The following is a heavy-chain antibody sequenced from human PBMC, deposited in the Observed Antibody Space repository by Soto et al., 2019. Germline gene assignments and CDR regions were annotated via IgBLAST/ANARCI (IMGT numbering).Heavy chain of an antibody. D-gene: IGHD6-19*01. V-gene: IGHV1-18*04. Sequence: QVQLVQSGAEVKKPGASVKVSCKASGYTFTSYGISWVRQAPGQGLEWMGWISAYNGNTNYAQKLQGRVTMTTDTSTSTAYMELRSLRSDDTTVYYCARLNEPAEAVAGLDYWGQGTLVTVSS. CDR3: ARLNEPAEAVAGLDY. CDR2: ISAYNGNT. CDR1: GYTFTSYG. J-gene: IGHJ4*02.